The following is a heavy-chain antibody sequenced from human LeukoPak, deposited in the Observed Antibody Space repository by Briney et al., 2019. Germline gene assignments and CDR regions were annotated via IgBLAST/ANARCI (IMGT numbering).Heavy chain of an antibody. V-gene: IGHV6-1*01. J-gene: IGHJ5*02. CDR2: TYYRSTWYN. CDR3: ARRLTQYDCFDP. Sequence: SQTLSPTCAISGDSVSSNSVTWNWIRQSPSRGLEWLGRTYYRSTWYNDYAVSVRGRITVNPDTSKNQFSLHLNSVTPEDTAVYYCARRLTQYDCFDPWGQGIMVTVSS. D-gene: IGHD2-2*01. CDR1: GDSVSSNSVT.